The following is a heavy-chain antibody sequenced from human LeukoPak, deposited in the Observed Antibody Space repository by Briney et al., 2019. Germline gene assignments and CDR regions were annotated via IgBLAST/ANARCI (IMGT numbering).Heavy chain of an antibody. CDR3: ARLGTPYYDFWSGYTLNYFDY. J-gene: IGHJ4*02. Sequence: HGESLKISCKGSGYSFTSYWIGWVRQMPGKGLEWMGIIYPGDSDTRYSPSFQGQVTISADKSISTAYLQWSSLKASDTAMYYCARLGTPYYDFWSGYTLNYFDYWGQGTLVTVSS. CDR2: IYPGDSDT. CDR1: GYSFTSYW. V-gene: IGHV5-51*01. D-gene: IGHD3-3*01.